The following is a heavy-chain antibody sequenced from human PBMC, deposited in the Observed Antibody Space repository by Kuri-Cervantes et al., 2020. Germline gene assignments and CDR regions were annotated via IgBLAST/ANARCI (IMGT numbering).Heavy chain of an antibody. Sequence: GGSLRLSCAASGFTFSSYSMNWVRQAPGKGLEWVSSISSSSSYIYYADSVKGRFTISRDNAKNSLYLQMNSLRAEDTAVYYCARAGAAAGTGVPPEGYYYYMDVWGKGTTVTVSS. CDR2: ISSSSSYI. CDR1: GFTFSSYS. V-gene: IGHV3-21*01. CDR3: ARAGAAAGTGVPPEGYYYYMDV. D-gene: IGHD6-13*01. J-gene: IGHJ6*03.